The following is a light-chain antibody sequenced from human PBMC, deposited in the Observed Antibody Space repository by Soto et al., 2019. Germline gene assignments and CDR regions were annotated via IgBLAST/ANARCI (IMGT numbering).Light chain of an antibody. CDR3: QQSYSTPRT. Sequence: DIQMTQSPSSLSASVGDRVTITCRASQSISNYLNWYQQKPGKAPNLLIYAAFSLHSAVPSRFSGSGSGTDFTLTFSSLQPGDFATYYCQQSYSTPRTFGQGTKVEIK. CDR1: QSISNY. V-gene: IGKV1-39*01. J-gene: IGKJ1*01. CDR2: AAF.